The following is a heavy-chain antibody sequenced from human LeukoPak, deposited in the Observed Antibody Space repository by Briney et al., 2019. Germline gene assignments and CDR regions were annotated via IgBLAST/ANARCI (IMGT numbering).Heavy chain of an antibody. CDR2: IRSKANSYAT. CDR3: TSRPYYYDSSGYQDY. D-gene: IGHD3-22*01. CDR1: GFTFSGSA. Sequence: GGSLRLSCAASGFTFSGSAMHWVRQASGKGLEWVGRIRSKANSYATAYAASVKGRFTISRNDSKNTAYLQMDSLKTEDTAVYYCTSRPYYYDSSGYQDYWGQGTLVTVSS. V-gene: IGHV3-73*01. J-gene: IGHJ4*02.